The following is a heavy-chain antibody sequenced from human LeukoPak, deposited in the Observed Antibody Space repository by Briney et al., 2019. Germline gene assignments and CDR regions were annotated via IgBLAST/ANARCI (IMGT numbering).Heavy chain of an antibody. Sequence: PGGSLRLSCAASGFTFSSYAMHWVRQAPGKGLEWVAVISYDGSNKYYADSVKGRFTISRDNARNSLYLQMNSLRAEDMALYYCAKGLRGSGTLYFFDCWGQGTLVTVSS. CDR3: AKGLRGSGTLYFFDC. D-gene: IGHD3-10*01. CDR1: GFTFSSYA. V-gene: IGHV3-30-3*01. CDR2: ISYDGSNK. J-gene: IGHJ4*02.